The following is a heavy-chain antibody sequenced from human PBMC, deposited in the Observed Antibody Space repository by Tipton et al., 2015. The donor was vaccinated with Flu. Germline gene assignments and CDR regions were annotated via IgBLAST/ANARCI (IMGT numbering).Heavy chain of an antibody. CDR3: ARRDFSNYVSDPKNWFDR. J-gene: IGHJ5*02. CDR2: IHRSGST. CDR1: GDSIRNDYF. Sequence: LRLSCTVSGDSIRNDYFWGWIRQPPGKGLEWVATIHRSGSTKYNPSLKSRVAISVDTSKNQFYLEMRSVTAADMAVYFCARRDFSNYVSDPKNWFDRWGQGSLVTVSS. D-gene: IGHD4-11*01. V-gene: IGHV4-38-2*02.